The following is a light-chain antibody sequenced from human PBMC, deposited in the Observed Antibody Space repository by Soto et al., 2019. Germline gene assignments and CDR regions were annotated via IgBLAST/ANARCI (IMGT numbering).Light chain of an antibody. CDR3: QQYGTSTLVT. V-gene: IGKV3-20*01. Sequence: EIVLTQSPGTLSLSPGERATLSCRASQSVANNYLAWYQQKPGQAPRLLLFGASSRATGIPVRFSGTGSGTDFTLTISRLEPDDFAVYYCQQYGTSTLVTFGGGTKVEIK. J-gene: IGKJ4*01. CDR1: QSVANNY. CDR2: GAS.